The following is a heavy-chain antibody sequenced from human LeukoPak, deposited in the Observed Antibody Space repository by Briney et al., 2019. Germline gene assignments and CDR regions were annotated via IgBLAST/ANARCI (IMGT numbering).Heavy chain of an antibody. CDR2: INHSGST. V-gene: IGHV4-34*01. CDR1: GGSFSGYY. J-gene: IGHJ5*02. D-gene: IGHD6-13*01. Sequence: PSETLSLTCAVYGGSFSGYYWSWIRQPPGKGLEWIGEINHSGSTDYNPSLKSRVTISVDTSKNQFSLKLSSVTAADTAVYYCARGRIAGWPWGQGTLGSDSS. CDR3: ARGRIAGWP.